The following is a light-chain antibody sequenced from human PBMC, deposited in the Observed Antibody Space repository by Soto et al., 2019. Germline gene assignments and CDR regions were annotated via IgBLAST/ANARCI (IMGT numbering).Light chain of an antibody. CDR2: GAS. CDR1: RSVRGTY. V-gene: IGKV3-20*01. Sequence: EIVLTQSPGTLSLSPGERATLSCRASRSVRGTYLAWYQQKLAQAPRLLIYGASSRATGPPDRFSGSGSGTEFTLTITRLEPEGSAVYYCHEYDTSPPWTFGQGTKVEIE. CDR3: HEYDTSPPWT. J-gene: IGKJ1*01.